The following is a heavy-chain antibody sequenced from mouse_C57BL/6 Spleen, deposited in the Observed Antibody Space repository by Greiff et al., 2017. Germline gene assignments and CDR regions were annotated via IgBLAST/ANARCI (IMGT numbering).Heavy chain of an antibody. CDR2: IDPEDGET. Sequence: EVKLVESGAELVKPGASVKLSCTASGFNIKDYYMTWVKQRTEQGLEWIGRIDPEDGETKYAPKFQGKATITADTSSNTAYLQLSSLTSEETAVYCYARLSTWFAYWGQGTLVTVSA. CDR1: GFNIKDYY. CDR3: ARLSTWFAY. V-gene: IGHV14-2*01. J-gene: IGHJ3*01.